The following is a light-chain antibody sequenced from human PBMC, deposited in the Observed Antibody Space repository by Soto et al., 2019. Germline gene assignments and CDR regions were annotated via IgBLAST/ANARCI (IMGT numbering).Light chain of an antibody. Sequence: EIVLTQSPDTLSLSPGERATLSCRASQRVSSSYLAWYQHKPGQAPRLLIYGASIRATGISARFSGSGFATDLTLTISGLEPEDFAVYYCHQYGSSPPYTFGQGTRLEIK. CDR2: GAS. V-gene: IGKV3-20*01. CDR3: HQYGSSPPYT. J-gene: IGKJ2*01. CDR1: QRVSSSY.